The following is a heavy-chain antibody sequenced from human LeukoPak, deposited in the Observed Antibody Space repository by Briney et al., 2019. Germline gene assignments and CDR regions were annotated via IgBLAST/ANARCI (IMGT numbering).Heavy chain of an antibody. CDR3: ARDYGYYELNNWFDP. V-gene: IGHV3-30-3*01. CDR1: GFTFSSYA. Sequence: GRSLRLSCASSGFTFSSYAMHWVRQAPAKGLEWVAVISYDGSNKYYADSVKGRFTISRDNSKNTLYLQMNSLRAEDTAVYYCARDYGYYELNNWFDPWGPGALVTVSS. CDR2: ISYDGSNK. D-gene: IGHD3-22*01. J-gene: IGHJ5*02.